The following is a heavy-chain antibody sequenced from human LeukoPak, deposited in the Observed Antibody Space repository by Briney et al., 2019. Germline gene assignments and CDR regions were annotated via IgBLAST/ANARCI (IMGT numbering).Heavy chain of an antibody. CDR1: GFTFSHYN. D-gene: IGHD3-3*01. CDR3: AKSPSLRITILGVTASGLDY. J-gene: IGHJ4*02. V-gene: IGHV3-23*01. CDR2: ISGSGGST. Sequence: PGGSLRLSCEASGFTFSHYNMNWVRQAPGKGLEWVSGISGSGGSTYYADSVKGRFTISRDNSKNTLYLQMSSLRAEDTAVYYCAKSPSLRITILGVTASGLDYWGQGTLVTVSS.